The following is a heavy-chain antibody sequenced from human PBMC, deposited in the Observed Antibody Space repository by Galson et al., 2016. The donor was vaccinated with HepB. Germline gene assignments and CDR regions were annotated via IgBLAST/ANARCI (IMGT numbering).Heavy chain of an antibody. D-gene: IGHD5-24*01. CDR1: GFTFIKYA. Sequence: SLRLSCAASGFTFIKYAMHWVRQAPGKGLEWVAVISYDGSSKYYADSVKGRFTISRDNSKNTLSLQMNSLRAEDTAVYYCARYQEGIEMARDDAFDIWGQGTMVTVSS. J-gene: IGHJ3*02. CDR2: ISYDGSSK. V-gene: IGHV3-30-3*01. CDR3: ARYQEGIEMARDDAFDI.